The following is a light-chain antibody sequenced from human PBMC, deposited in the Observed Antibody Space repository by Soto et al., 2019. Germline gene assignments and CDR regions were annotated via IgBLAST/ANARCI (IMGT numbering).Light chain of an antibody. CDR1: QSLLQSNGDT. CDR3: QPYNNWPLT. J-gene: IGKJ4*01. V-gene: IGKV3-15*01. Sequence: EIVMTQSTLALSVTPGEPASISCRSSQSLLQSNGDTLAWYQHKPGQTPRLLIYDTSTRATGVPTRFSGSRSGAEFTLTINSLQSEDFAVYYCQPYNNWPLTFGGGTKVDIK. CDR2: DTS.